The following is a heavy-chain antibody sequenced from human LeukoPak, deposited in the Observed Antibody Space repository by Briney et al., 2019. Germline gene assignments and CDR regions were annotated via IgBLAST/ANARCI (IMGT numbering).Heavy chain of an antibody. CDR3: ARVMHYDFYAWYFDY. J-gene: IGHJ4*02. V-gene: IGHV3-48*01. Sequence: PGGSLRLSCAASGFTFSSYSMNWVRQAPGKGLEWVSYISSSSSTIYYADSVKGRFTISRDNAKNSLYLQMNSLRAEDTAVYYCARVMHYDFYAWYFDYWGQGTLVTVSS. CDR2: ISSSSSTI. CDR1: GFTFSSYS. D-gene: IGHD3-3*01.